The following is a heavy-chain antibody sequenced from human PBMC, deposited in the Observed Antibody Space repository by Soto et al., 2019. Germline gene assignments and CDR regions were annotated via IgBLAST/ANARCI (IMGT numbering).Heavy chain of an antibody. D-gene: IGHD2-2*01. Sequence: SDTLSLTCSVSGCSIGYNVYYLCCIRQRPGNGLELVGGIFYTGTTYYSPSLKDRVTISVDTSKNSFSLNLTSVTAADTAVYFCARIVVVAPVANAWGQGTLVTVSS. CDR3: ARIVVVAPVANA. V-gene: IGHV4-39*02. CDR1: GCSIGYNVYY. CDR2: IFYTGTT. J-gene: IGHJ4*02.